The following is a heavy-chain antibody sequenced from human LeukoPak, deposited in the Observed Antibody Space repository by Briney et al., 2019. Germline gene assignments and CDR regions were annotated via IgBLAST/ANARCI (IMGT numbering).Heavy chain of an antibody. CDR2: ITGAGNYV. J-gene: IGHJ5*01. CDR1: GSSISGYS. V-gene: IGHV3-21*06. CDR3: VTEPILPGWFDS. Sequence: GGSLRLSCAASGSSISGYSMNWVRQPPGKGLEWVSSITGAGNYVDYAESVTGRFTITRDNAKNSLYLQLSSLGAEDTAVYYCVTEPILPGWFDSWGQGMLVTDPS. D-gene: IGHD2/OR15-2a*01.